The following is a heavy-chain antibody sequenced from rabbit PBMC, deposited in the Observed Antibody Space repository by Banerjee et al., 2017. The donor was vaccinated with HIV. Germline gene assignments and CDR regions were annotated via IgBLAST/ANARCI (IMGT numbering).Heavy chain of an antibody. V-gene: IGHV1S40*01. Sequence: QSLEESGGDLVKPGASLTLTCKASGFSFSSSYYMCWIRQAPGKGLEWIACIHTGGSGVTDYASWAKGRFTGSKTSSTTVTLQMTSLTAADTATYFCARDRDATVPGYGYDLWGPGTLVTVS. CDR3: ARDRDATVPGYGYDL. CDR2: IHTGGSGVT. J-gene: IGHJ4*01. CDR1: GFSFSSSYY. D-gene: IGHD6-1*01.